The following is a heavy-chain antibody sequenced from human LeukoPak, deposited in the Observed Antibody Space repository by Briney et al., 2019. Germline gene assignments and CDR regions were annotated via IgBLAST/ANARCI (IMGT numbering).Heavy chain of an antibody. J-gene: IGHJ4*02. CDR2: ISGSGGST. V-gene: IGHV3-23*01. CDR3: AKDGLRFLEWSAFDY. D-gene: IGHD3-3*01. Sequence: GGSLRLSCAASGFTFSSYATSWVRQAPGKGLEWVSAISGSGGSTYYADSVKGRFTISRDNSKNTLYLQMNSLRAEDTAVYYCAKDGLRFLEWSAFDYWGQGTLVTVSS. CDR1: GFTFSSYA.